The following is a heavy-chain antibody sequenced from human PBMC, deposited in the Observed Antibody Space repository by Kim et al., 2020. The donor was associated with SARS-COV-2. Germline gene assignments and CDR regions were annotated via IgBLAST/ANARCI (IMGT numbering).Heavy chain of an antibody. J-gene: IGHJ4*02. CDR3: AKKGEKRYYFDY. V-gene: IGHV3-23*01. CDR1: GFTFSSSA. D-gene: IGHD3-10*01. CDR2: ISYSGGST. Sequence: GGSLRLSCAASGFTFSSSAMSWVRQAPGKGLEWISTISYSGGSTYYADSVKGRFTISRDNSKNTLYLQINSLRAEATAVYSCAKKGEKRYYFDYWGQGTL.